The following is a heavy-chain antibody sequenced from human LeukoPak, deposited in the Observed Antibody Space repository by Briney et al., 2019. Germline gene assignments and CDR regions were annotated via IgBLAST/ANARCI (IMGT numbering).Heavy chain of an antibody. CDR1: GYTFTGYY. J-gene: IGHJ4*02. Sequence: ASVKVSCKASGYTFTGYYIHWVRQAPGQLEWMGWMNPNSGDTDYAQKFQGRVTMTRDTSISTAYMELSRLRSDDTALYYCTRAPSSGPFDYWGQGILVTVSS. D-gene: IGHD3-22*01. CDR3: TRAPSSGPFDY. CDR2: MNPNSGDT. V-gene: IGHV1-2*02.